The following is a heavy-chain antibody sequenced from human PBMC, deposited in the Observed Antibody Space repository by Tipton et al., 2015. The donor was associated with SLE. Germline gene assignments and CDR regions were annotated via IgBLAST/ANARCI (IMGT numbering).Heavy chain of an antibody. CDR1: GGSISSDRYF. CDR2: ICASGAT. J-gene: IGHJ2*01. Sequence: TLSLTRTVSGGSISSDRYFWSWIRQPAGKGLEWIGRICASGATNYNPSFKSRLTISIDTSKNYFSLNLSSVTAADTAVYFCARDPLAVGDGEPLDLWGRGTLVTVSS. CDR3: ARDPLAVGDGEPLDL. D-gene: IGHD1-26*01. V-gene: IGHV4-61*02.